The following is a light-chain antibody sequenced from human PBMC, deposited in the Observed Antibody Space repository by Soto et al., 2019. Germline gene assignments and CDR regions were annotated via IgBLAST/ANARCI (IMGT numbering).Light chain of an antibody. J-gene: IGLJ1*01. CDR2: EVS. V-gene: IGLV2-14*01. CDR3: SSFVGGNTYV. Sequence: QSALTQPASVSGSPGQSITISCTGTSSDVGGYNYVSWYQQHPGKAPKLMIYEVSNRPSGVSNRFSGSKSGNTASRTISGLQAEDEADYYCSSFVGGNTYVFGTGTKLTVL. CDR1: SSDVGGYNY.